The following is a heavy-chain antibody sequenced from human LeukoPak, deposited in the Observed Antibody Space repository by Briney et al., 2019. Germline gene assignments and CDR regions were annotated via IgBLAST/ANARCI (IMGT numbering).Heavy chain of an antibody. CDR3: ARAEYYYGSGSYLDAFDI. J-gene: IGHJ3*02. CDR1: GYTFTGYY. Sequence: GASVKVSCKASGYTFTGYYMHWVRQAPGQGLEWMGWINPNSGGTNYAQKFQGRVTMTRDTSISTAYMELSRLRSDDTAVYYCARAEYYYGSGSYLDAFDIWGQGTMVTVSS. D-gene: IGHD3-10*01. CDR2: INPNSGGT. V-gene: IGHV1-2*02.